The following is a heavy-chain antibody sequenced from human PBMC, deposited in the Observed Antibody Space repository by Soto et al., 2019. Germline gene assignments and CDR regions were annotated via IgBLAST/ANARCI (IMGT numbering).Heavy chain of an antibody. D-gene: IGHD5-18*01. J-gene: IGHJ4*02. V-gene: IGHV1-46*01. CDR1: GYTFTSYG. CDR2: INPSGGST. Sequence: ASVKVSCKASGYTFTSYGISWVRQAPGQGLEWMGIINPSGGSTSYAQKFQGRVTMTRDTSTSTVYMELSSLRSEDTAVYYCARERIQLYYDYWGQGTLVTVSS. CDR3: ARERIQLYYDY.